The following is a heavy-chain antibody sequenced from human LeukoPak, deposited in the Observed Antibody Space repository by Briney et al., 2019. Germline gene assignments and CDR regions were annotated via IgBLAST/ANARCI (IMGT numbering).Heavy chain of an antibody. CDR3: ARGGSTFGY. CDR1: GGSISPYY. V-gene: IGHV4-59*01. Sequence: SETLSLTCTVSGGSISPYYWNWIRQPPGKGLEWIGYIYYSGSTNYNPSLKSRVTISVDTSKNQFSLKLRSVTAADTAVYYCARGGSTFGYWGQGTLVTVSS. J-gene: IGHJ4*02. CDR2: IYYSGST. D-gene: IGHD5/OR15-5a*01.